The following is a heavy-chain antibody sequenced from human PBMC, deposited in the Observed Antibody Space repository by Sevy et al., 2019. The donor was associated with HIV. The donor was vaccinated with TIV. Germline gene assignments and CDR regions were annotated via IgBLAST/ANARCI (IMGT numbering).Heavy chain of an antibody. D-gene: IGHD3-22*01. Sequence: GGSLRLSCVASGFPFNYYAMNWVRQAPGEGLEWILYINSDSDTMYYGDSVKGGLTISRDNAKNSLYLQMNSLRDEDTAVYYCARERGTYYDTSGYPYLLEAGFDYWGQGTLVTVSS. V-gene: IGHV3-48*02. CDR3: ARERGTYYDTSGYPYLLEAGFDY. J-gene: IGHJ4*02. CDR2: INSDSDTM. CDR1: GFPFNYYA.